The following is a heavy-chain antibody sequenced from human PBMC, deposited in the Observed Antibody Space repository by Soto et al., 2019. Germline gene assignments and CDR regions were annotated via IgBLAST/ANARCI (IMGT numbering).Heavy chain of an antibody. CDR3: ARGDYGGNPDY. J-gene: IGHJ4*02. V-gene: IGHV1-18*01. Sequence: QVQLVQSEGEVKNPGASVKVSCRTSGYTFTISGVNRVRQAPGQGLVWMGWISGYNGNTNYAQKFQARVTMTTDTSKSTAYMELRSLTSDDTAVYYCARGDYGGNPDYGGQGTLVTVSS. CDR1: GYTFTISG. D-gene: IGHD4-17*01. CDR2: ISGYNGNT.